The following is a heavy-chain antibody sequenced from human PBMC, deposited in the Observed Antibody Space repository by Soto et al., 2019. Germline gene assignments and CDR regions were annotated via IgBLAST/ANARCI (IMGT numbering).Heavy chain of an antibody. CDR2: ISGSGDFT. Sequence: GGSLRLSCAASGFTFSSYAMSWVRQTPGKGLEWVSSISGSGDFTYYADSVKGRFTISRDNSKYALYLQMNSVRVEDTAVYYCAKDRASPGTTVRFDPWGQGTLVTVSS. CDR1: GFTFSSYA. V-gene: IGHV3-23*01. J-gene: IGHJ5*02. D-gene: IGHD1-1*01. CDR3: AKDRASPGTTVRFDP.